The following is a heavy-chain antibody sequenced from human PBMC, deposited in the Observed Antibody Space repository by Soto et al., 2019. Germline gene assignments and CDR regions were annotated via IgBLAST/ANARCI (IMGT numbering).Heavy chain of an antibody. D-gene: IGHD3-3*01. V-gene: IGHV4-59*11. CDR2: FYNSGSS. Sequence: SETLSLTCTVSGGSISSHYCTWIRQPPGKGLEWIGYFYNSGSSSYNPSLKSRVTMSVDTSRNQFTLKLSSMTAADTAVYYCARGYEWFDYWDQGTLGSVSA. J-gene: IGHJ4*02. CDR3: ARGYEWFDY. CDR1: GGSISSHY.